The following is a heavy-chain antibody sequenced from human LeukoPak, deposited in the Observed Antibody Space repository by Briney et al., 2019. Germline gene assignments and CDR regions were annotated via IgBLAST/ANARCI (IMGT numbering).Heavy chain of an antibody. CDR1: GYSFTSYW. CDR2: IYPGDSDT. J-gene: IGHJ3*02. V-gene: IGHV5-51*01. D-gene: IGHD2-21*01. CDR3: ARQGAYCGGDCPDAFDI. Sequence: GESLKISCKGSGYSFTSYWIGWVRQMPGKGLEWMGIIYPGDSDTRYSPSFQGQVTISADKSISTAYLQWSSLKASDTAMYYCARQGAYCGGDCPDAFDIWGQGTMVTISS.